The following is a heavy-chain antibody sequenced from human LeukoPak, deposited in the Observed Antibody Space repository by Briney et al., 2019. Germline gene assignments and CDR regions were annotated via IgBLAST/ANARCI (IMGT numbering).Heavy chain of an antibody. CDR1: GGSISSGGYY. CDR3: ARSPHASNYDILTGYRQTYYYYGMDV. V-gene: IGHV4-30-2*01. Sequence: PSETLSLTCTVSGGSISSGGYYWSWIRQHPGKGLEWIGYIYHSGSTYYNPSLKSRVTISVDRSKNQFSLKLSSVTAADTAVYYCARSPHASNYDILTGYRQTYYYYGMDVWGQGTTVTVSS. CDR2: IYHSGST. D-gene: IGHD3-9*01. J-gene: IGHJ6*02.